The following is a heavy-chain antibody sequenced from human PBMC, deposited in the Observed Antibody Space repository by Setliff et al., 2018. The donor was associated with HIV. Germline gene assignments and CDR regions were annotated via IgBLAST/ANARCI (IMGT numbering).Heavy chain of an antibody. CDR1: GLTFTYAW. J-gene: IGHJ5*02. CDR2: IKSNPNGGTT. D-gene: IGHD3-10*01. CDR3: TTGPGYYGSGSYSWFDP. V-gene: IGHV3-15*01. Sequence: SGGSLRLSCAASGLTFTYAWMSWVRQAPGKGLEWVGRIKSNPNGGTTDYAAAVKGRFTISRDDSKNTVYVQMNSLKTEDTAVYYCTTGPGYYGSGSYSWFDPWGQGTLVTVSS.